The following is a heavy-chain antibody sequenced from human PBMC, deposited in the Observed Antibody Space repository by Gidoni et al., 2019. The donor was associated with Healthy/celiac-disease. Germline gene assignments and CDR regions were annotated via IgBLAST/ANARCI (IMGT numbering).Heavy chain of an antibody. J-gene: IGHJ4*02. V-gene: IGHV3-15*01. CDR1: GFPFSNAW. D-gene: IGHD2-2*01. CDR2: IKSKTDGGTT. CDR3: TTQLGYCSSTSCNY. Sequence: EVQLVESGGGLVKPGGSLRLSCAASGFPFSNAWMSWVRQAPGKGLEWVGRIKSKTDGGTTDYAAPVKGRFTISRDDSKNTLYLQMNSLKTEDTAVYYCTTQLGYCSSTSCNYWGQGTLVTVSS.